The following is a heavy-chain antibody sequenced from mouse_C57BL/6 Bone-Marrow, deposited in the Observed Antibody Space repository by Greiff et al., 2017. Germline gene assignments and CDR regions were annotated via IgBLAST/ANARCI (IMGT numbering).Heavy chain of an antibody. Sequence: EVQLVESEGGLVQPGGSLKLSCAASGFTFSDYYMYWVRQTPEKRLEWVAYISNGGGSTYYPDTVKGRFTISRDNAKNTLYLQMSRLKSEDTAMYYCVRHPGDYYGRAEAMDYWGQGTSVTVSS. CDR1: GFTFSDYY. D-gene: IGHD1-1*01. CDR3: VRHPGDYYGRAEAMDY. V-gene: IGHV5-12*01. J-gene: IGHJ4*01. CDR2: ISNGGGST.